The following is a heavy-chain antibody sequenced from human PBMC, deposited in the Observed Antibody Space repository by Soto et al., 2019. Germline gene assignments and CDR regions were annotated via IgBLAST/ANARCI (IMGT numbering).Heavy chain of an antibody. CDR2: INHSGST. V-gene: IGHV4-34*01. D-gene: IGHD3-10*01. CDR1: GGSFSGYY. Sequence: SEILSLTCAVYGGSFSGYYWSWIRQPPGKGLEWIGEINHSGSTNYNPSLKSRVTISVDTSKNQFSLKLSSVTAADTAVYYCATQRYYGSGSYYIYGYYGIDVCGQGTTVTVYS. CDR3: ATQRYYGSGSYYIYGYYGIDV. J-gene: IGHJ6*02.